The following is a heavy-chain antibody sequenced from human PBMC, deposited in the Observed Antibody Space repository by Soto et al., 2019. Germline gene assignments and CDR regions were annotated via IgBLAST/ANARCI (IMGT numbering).Heavy chain of an antibody. J-gene: IGHJ4*02. Sequence: QVHLVESGGGVVQPGRSLRLSCAASGFTFSSFAMHWVRQAPGKGLEWVAFISYDGSDKYYADSVKGRFTFSRDNSKNTLYLQMNSLRAEDTAVYYCAKDLITFGGVVGRIDYWGQGTLVTVS. CDR2: ISYDGSDK. CDR1: GFTFSSFA. D-gene: IGHD3-16*02. V-gene: IGHV3-30*18. CDR3: AKDLITFGGVVGRIDY.